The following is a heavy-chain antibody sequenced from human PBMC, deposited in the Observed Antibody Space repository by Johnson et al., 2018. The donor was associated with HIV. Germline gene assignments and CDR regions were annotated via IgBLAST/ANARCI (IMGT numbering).Heavy chain of an antibody. J-gene: IGHJ3*02. CDR3: ARVKGATNALDI. CDR1: GFTFSSYA. CDR2: IYSGGST. Sequence: VQLVESGGGLVQPGGSLRLSCAVSGFTFSSYAMSWVRQAPGKGLEWVSVIYSGGSTYYADSVKGRFTISRDNSKNTLYVQMNSLKTEDTSLYYCARVKGATNALDIWGPGTLVTVSS. V-gene: IGHV3-66*01. D-gene: IGHD1-26*01.